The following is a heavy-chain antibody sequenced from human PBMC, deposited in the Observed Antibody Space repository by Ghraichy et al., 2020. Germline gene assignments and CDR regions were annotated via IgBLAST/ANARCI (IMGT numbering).Heavy chain of an antibody. CDR2: ISGSGGST. D-gene: IGHD3-9*01. J-gene: IGHJ4*02. CDR1: GFTFSSYA. CDR3: AKDKNYYDILTGYLGGYSDY. Sequence: GGSLRLSCAASGFTFSSYAMSWVRQAPGKGLEWVSAISGSGGSTYYADSVKGRFTISRDNSKNTLYLQMNSLRAEDTAVYYCAKDKNYYDILTGYLGGYSDYWGQGTLVTVSS. V-gene: IGHV3-23*01.